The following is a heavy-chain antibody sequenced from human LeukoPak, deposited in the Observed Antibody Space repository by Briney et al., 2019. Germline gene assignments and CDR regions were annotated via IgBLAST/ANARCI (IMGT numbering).Heavy chain of an antibody. J-gene: IGHJ4*02. V-gene: IGHV3-23*01. CDR2: ISGSGGST. CDR1: GFTFSSYA. Sequence: GGSLRLSCAASGFTFSSYAMSWVRQAPGKGLEWVSAISGSGGSTYYADSVKGRFTISRDNSKNTLYLQMNSLRAEDTAVYYCAKGFSYSSSWWYYFDYWGQGTLVTVSS. D-gene: IGHD6-13*01. CDR3: AKGFSYSSSWWYYFDY.